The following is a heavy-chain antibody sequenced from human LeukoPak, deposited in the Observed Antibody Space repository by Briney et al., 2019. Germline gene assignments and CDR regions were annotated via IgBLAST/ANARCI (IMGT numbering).Heavy chain of an antibody. CDR1: GFTFSSYA. CDR3: AKDDTTYYDFWSGSYYFDY. J-gene: IGHJ4*02. D-gene: IGHD3-3*01. CDR2: IRGSGGST. V-gene: IGHV3-23*01. Sequence: GGSLRLSCAASGFTFSSYAMSWVRQAPGKGLEWVSAIRGSGGSTYYADSVKGRFTISRDNSKNTLYLQMNSLRAEDTAVYYCAKDDTTYYDFWSGSYYFDYWGQGTLVTVSS.